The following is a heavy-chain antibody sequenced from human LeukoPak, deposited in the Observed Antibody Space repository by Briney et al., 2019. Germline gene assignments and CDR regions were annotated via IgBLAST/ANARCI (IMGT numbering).Heavy chain of an antibody. CDR2: INHSGST. D-gene: IGHD3-10*01. J-gene: IGHJ4*02. Sequence: SETLSLTCAVYGGSFSGYYWSWIRQPPGKGLEWIGEINHSGSTNYNPSLKSRVTISVDMSKNQFSLKLSSVTAADTAVYYCARDGSGTENDYWGQGTLVTVSS. CDR3: ARDGSGTENDY. CDR1: GGSFSGYY. V-gene: IGHV4-34*01.